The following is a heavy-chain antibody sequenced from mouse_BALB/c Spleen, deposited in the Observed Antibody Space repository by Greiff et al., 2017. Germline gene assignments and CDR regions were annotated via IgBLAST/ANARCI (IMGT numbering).Heavy chain of an antibody. V-gene: IGHV3-6*02. CDR1: GYSITSCYY. J-gene: IGHJ3*01. CDR2: ISYDGSN. D-gene: IGHD1-1*01. CDR3: ARDSPDYYGSSYEAY. Sequence: EVKLVESGPGLVKPSQSLSLTCSVTGYSITSCYYWNWIRQFPGNKLEWMGYISYDGSNNYNPSLKNRISITRDTSKNQFFLKLNSVTTEDTATYYCARDSPDYYGSSYEAYWGQGTLVTVSA.